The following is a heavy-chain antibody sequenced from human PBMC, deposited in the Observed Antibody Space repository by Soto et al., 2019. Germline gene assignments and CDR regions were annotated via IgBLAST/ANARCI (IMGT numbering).Heavy chain of an antibody. CDR3: AKAEYDFWSGDYYYGRDV. V-gene: IGHV1-3*01. J-gene: IGHJ6*02. CDR2: INAGNGNT. CDR1: GYTFTSYA. D-gene: IGHD3-3*01. Sequence: ASVKVSCKASGYTFTSYAMHWVRQAPGQRLEWMGWINAGNGNTKYSQKFQGRVTITRDTSASTAYMELSSLRSEDTAVYYCAKAEYDFWSGDYYYGRDVWGQVTTGTVS.